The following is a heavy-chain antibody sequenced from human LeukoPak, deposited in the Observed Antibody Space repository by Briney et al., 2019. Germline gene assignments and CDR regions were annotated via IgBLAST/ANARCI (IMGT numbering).Heavy chain of an antibody. CDR2: ISGSGGGT. D-gene: IGHD2-2*03. CDR1: GFTFSSYA. CDR3: AKSPGYCSSTSCYSDY. J-gene: IGHJ4*02. Sequence: GSLRLSCAASGFTFSSYAMSWVRQAPRKGLEWVSAISGSGGGTYYADSVKGRFTISRDSSKNTLYLQMNSLRAEDTAVYYCAKSPGYCSSTSCYSDYWGQGTLVTVSS. V-gene: IGHV3-23*01.